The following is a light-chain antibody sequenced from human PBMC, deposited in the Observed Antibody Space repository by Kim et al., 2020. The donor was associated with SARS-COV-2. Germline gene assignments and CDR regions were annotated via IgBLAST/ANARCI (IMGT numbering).Light chain of an antibody. J-gene: IGKJ2*01. CDR2: GAS. CDR1: QAISNNF. V-gene: IGKV3-20*01. CDR3: QQFGSSPNT. Sequence: EIVLTQSPGTLSLSPGERATLSCKASQAISNNFLTWYQQKPGQAPRLLIYGASSRASGIPDRFSGSGSGTDFTLTISRLEPEDFAVYHCQQFGSSPNTFGQGTKLEI.